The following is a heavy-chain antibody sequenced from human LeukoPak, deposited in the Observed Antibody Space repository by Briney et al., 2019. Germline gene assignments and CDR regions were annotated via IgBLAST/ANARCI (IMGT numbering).Heavy chain of an antibody. Sequence: SETLSLTCTVSGGSIINYYWTWIRQPPGKGLEWIGYIYYSGTTNYNPSLKSRVTMSLDTSKNQFSLRLSSVTAADTAVYFCARGRFAESSGAYFDYWGQGNLVTVSS. CDR1: GGSIINYY. D-gene: IGHD3-10*01. V-gene: IGHV4-59*08. J-gene: IGHJ4*02. CDR2: IYYSGTT. CDR3: ARGRFAESSGAYFDY.